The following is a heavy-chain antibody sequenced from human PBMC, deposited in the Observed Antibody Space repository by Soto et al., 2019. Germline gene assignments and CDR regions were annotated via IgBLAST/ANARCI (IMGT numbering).Heavy chain of an antibody. J-gene: IGHJ4*02. CDR3: ARDRERGYSYGYFDY. CDR1: GGSISSGYYY. Sequence: SETLSLTCTVSGGSISSGYYYWSWIRHPPGKGLEWLGYIYYSGSSYYNPSLKSRITISVDTSKNQFSLNLSSVTAADTAVYYCARDRERGYSYGYFDYWGQGTLVTVS. D-gene: IGHD5-18*01. V-gene: IGHV4-30-4*01. CDR2: IYYSGSS.